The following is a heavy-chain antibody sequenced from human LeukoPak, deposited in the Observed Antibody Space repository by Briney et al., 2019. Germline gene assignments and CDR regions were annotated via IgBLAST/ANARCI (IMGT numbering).Heavy chain of an antibody. J-gene: IGHJ4*02. Sequence: PGGSLRLSCAASGFTFSSYAMSWVRQAPGKGLEWVANIKQDGSEKYYVDSVKGRFTISRDNAKNSLYLQMNSLRAEDTAVYYCARGLGGAIGELYRFDYWGQGTLVTVSS. CDR2: IKQDGSEK. CDR1: GFTFSSYA. D-gene: IGHD3-10*01. V-gene: IGHV3-7*01. CDR3: ARGLGGAIGELYRFDY.